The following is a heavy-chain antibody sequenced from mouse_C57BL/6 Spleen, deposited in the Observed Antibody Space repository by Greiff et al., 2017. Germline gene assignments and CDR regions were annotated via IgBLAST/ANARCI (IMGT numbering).Heavy chain of an antibody. CDR1: GYTFTSYW. Sequence: QVQLQQPGAELVMPGASVKLSCKASGYTFTSYWMHWVKQRPGQGLEWIGEIDPSDSYTNYNQKFKGKSTLTVAKSSSTAYMQLSSLTSEDSAVYYCARGYYGLSHYFDYWGQGTTLTVSS. J-gene: IGHJ2*01. CDR2: IDPSDSYT. D-gene: IGHD2-2*01. V-gene: IGHV1-69*01. CDR3: ARGYYGLSHYFDY.